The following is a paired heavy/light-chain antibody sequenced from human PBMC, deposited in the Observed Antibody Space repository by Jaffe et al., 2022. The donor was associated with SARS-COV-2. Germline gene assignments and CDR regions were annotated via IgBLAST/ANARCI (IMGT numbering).Heavy chain of an antibody. J-gene: IGHJ5*02. CDR3: AKHAGDNCYSGKYS. V-gene: IGHV3-23*01. D-gene: IGHD2-15*01. CDR2: FSGSGDST. CDR1: GFTFSNYA. Sequence: DVQLLESGGGLVQPGGSLRLSCAASGFTFSNYAMSWVRQAPGKGLEWVSGFSGSGDSTFYADSVKGRFTISRDNSKNTLFLQMNSLRVEDTAVYYCAKHAGDNCYSGKYSWGQGTLVTVSS.
Light chain of an antibody. Sequence: DIVMTQSPDSLAVSLGERATINCKSSQSVLYSSKNKNYLAWYQQKPGQPPKLLIHWASSRDSGVPDRFSGSGSGTDFTLTISSLQAEDVAVYYCQQYYRSPFTFGPGTKVDVK. CDR3: QQYYRSPFT. CDR2: WAS. CDR1: QSVLYSSKNKNY. V-gene: IGKV4-1*01. J-gene: IGKJ3*01.